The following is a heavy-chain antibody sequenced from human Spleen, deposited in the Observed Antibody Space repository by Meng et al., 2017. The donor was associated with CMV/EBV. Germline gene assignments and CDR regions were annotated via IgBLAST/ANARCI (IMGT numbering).Heavy chain of an antibody. Sequence: GESLKISCVASGFTFTTYGMHWVRQAPGKGLEWVGFIRGKAYGGTTEYAASVKGRFTISRDDSKSIAYLQMNSLKTEDTAVYYCTRYYGSGSYYYYGMDVWGQGTTVTVSS. CDR1: GFTFTTYG. J-gene: IGHJ6*02. CDR2: IRGKAYGGTT. V-gene: IGHV3-49*04. CDR3: TRYYGSGSYYYYGMDV. D-gene: IGHD3-10*01.